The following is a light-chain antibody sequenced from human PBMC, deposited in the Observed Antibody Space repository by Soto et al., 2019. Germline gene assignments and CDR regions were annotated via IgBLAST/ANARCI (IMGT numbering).Light chain of an antibody. CDR1: SSDLGGYNY. J-gene: IGLJ1*01. Sequence: QSALTQPASVSGSPGQSITISCTGTSSDLGGYNYVSWYQQHPGKAPKLMIYDVSSRPSGVSNRFSGSKSGNTASLTISGLQAEYEADYYCSSYTSSSTPYVFGPGTKLTVL. V-gene: IGLV2-14*01. CDR2: DVS. CDR3: SSYTSSSTPYV.